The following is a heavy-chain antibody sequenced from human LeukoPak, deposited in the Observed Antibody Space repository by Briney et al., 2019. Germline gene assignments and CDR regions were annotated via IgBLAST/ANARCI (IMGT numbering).Heavy chain of an antibody. J-gene: IGHJ3*02. Sequence: GRSLRLSCAASGFTFDDYAMHWVRQAPGKGLEWVSGISWNSGSIGYADSVKGRFTTSRDNAKNSLYLQMNSLRAEHMALYYCAKDKGSSWYPYDAFDIWGQGTMVTVSS. D-gene: IGHD6-13*01. CDR1: GFTFDDYA. CDR2: ISWNSGSI. V-gene: IGHV3-9*03. CDR3: AKDKGSSWYPYDAFDI.